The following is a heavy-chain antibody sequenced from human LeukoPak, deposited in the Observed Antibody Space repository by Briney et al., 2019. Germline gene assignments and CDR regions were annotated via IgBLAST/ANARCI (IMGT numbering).Heavy chain of an antibody. V-gene: IGHV5-51*01. CDR3: ARLIRAAAGRYYFDY. CDR2: IYPGDSDT. J-gene: IGHJ4*02. Sequence: GESLQISCKGSGYSFTNYWIGWVRQLPGKGLEWMGIIYPGDSDTRYSPSFQGQVTMSADKSISTAYLQWSSLKASDTAIYYCARLIRAAAGRYYFDYWGQGTLVTVSS. CDR1: GYSFTNYW. D-gene: IGHD6-13*01.